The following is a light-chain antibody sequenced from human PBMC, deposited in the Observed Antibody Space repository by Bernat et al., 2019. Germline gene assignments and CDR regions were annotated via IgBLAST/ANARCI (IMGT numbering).Light chain of an antibody. V-gene: IGLV2-14*03. CDR2: NVG. CDR3: NSFASSDTLVV. CDR1: STDVGGYDY. Sequence: QSALTQPASVSGSPGQSITISCTGTSTDVGGYDYVSWYQQYPGKAPQLIIYNVGIRPSEVSNRFSGSKSGNTASLTISGLLAEDEAMYYCNSFASSDTLVVFGGGTKLTVL. J-gene: IGLJ2*01.